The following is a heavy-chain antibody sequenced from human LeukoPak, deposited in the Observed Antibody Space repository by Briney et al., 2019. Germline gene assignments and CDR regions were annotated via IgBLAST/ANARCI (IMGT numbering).Heavy chain of an antibody. V-gene: IGHV3-11*06. Sequence: GGSLRLSCAASGFTFSDYYMSWIRQAPGKGLEWVSYISSSSSYTTYADSVKGRFTISRDNAKNSLYLQMNSLRAEDTAVYYCARGQLGYCSGGSCYAFYGMDVWGKGTTVTVSS. J-gene: IGHJ6*04. D-gene: IGHD2-15*01. CDR3: ARGQLGYCSGGSCYAFYGMDV. CDR1: GFTFSDYY. CDR2: ISSSSSYT.